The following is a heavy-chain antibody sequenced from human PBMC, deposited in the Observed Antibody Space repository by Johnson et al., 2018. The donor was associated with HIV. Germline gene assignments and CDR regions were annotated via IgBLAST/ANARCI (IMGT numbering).Heavy chain of an antibody. V-gene: IGHV3-23*04. CDR3: ARLKNGAFDI. Sequence: VQLVESGGGLVKPGGSLRLSCAASGFTVSSNYMSWVRQAPGKGLEWVSTIGGSGAGTFYADSVRGRFTVSRDNSKDTLYLQMNSLRAEDTAVYYCARLKNGAFDIWGQGTMVTVSS. D-gene: IGHD2-8*01. CDR2: IGGSGAGT. CDR1: GFTVSSNY. J-gene: IGHJ3*02.